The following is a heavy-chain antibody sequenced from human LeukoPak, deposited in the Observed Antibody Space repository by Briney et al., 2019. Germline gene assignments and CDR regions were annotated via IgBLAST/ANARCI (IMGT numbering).Heavy chain of an antibody. J-gene: IGHJ4*02. V-gene: IGHV3-74*01. Sequence: GGSLRLSCAASGFTFGSYNMNWVRQAPGKGLVWVSRINSDGSSTSYADSVKGRFTISRDNAKNTLYLQMNSLRAEDTAVYYCARLGYSYGQYYFDYWGQGTLVTVSS. CDR3: ARLGYSYGQYYFDY. CDR2: INSDGSST. CDR1: GFTFGSYN. D-gene: IGHD5-18*01.